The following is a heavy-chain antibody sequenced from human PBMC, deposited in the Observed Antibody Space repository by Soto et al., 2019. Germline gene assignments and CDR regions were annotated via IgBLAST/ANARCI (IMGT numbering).Heavy chain of an antibody. CDR3: ARGRIPTDAFDI. J-gene: IGHJ3*02. CDR2: IKQDGSEK. Sequence: PWGSLRLSCAASGFTFSSYWMSWVRQAPGKGLEWVANIKQDGSEKYYVDSVKGRFTISRDNAKSSLYLQMNSLRAEDPAVYYCARGRIPTDAFDIWGQGTMLTVSS. D-gene: IGHD2-2*02. V-gene: IGHV3-7*01. CDR1: GFTFSSYW.